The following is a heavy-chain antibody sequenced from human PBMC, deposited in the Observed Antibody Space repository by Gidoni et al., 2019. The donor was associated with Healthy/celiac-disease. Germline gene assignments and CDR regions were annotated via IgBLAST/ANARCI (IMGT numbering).Heavy chain of an antibody. Sequence: EVQLLESGGGLVQPGGSLRLSCAASGLPFGSYAMSWVRQAPGKGLEGVSAISVSGGSTYYADSVKGRFTISRDNSKNTLYLQMNSLRAEDTAVYYCAKDGIVVVPAALGYFDLWGRGTLVTVSS. J-gene: IGHJ2*01. D-gene: IGHD2-2*01. CDR1: GLPFGSYA. V-gene: IGHV3-23*01. CDR3: AKDGIVVVPAALGYFDL. CDR2: ISVSGGST.